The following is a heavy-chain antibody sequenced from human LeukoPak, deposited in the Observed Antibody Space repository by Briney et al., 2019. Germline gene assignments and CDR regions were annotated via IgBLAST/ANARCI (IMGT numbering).Heavy chain of an antibody. D-gene: IGHD3-16*02. CDR2: IYTSGST. J-gene: IGHJ4*02. CDR1: GGSISSYY. CDR3: ARGTFGGVIVLFDY. Sequence: SETLSLTCTVSGGSISSYYWSWIRQPAGKGLEWIGRIYTSGSTNYNPSLKSRVTMSVDTSKNQFSLKLSSVTAADTAVYYCARGTFGGVIVLFDYWGQGTLVTVSS. V-gene: IGHV4-4*07.